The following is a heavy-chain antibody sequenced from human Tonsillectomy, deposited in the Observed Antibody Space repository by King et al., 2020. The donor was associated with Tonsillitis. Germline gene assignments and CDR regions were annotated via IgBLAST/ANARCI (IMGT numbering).Heavy chain of an antibody. CDR2: IKEDGSER. Sequence: VQLVESGGGLVQPGGSLRLSCAASGFTFSAYWMSWVRQAPGKGLEWVANIKEDGSERYYVDSVRGRFTISRDNAENSLYLQMNSLRADYTAVYYCARKLVVPADLYSYYGLDVWGQGTTVTVSS. V-gene: IGHV3-7*03. CDR1: GFTFSAYW. CDR3: ARKLVVPADLYSYYGLDV. D-gene: IGHD2-2*01. J-gene: IGHJ6*02.